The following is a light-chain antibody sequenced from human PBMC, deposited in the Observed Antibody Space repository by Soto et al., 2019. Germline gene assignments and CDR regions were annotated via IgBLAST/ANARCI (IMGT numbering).Light chain of an antibody. CDR1: QGISSD. CDR3: QQYYSYPRT. J-gene: IGKJ1*01. V-gene: IGKV1-8*01. Sequence: ANRRTQALSSLSVSTGDRVTITCMSSQGISSDLALYQQKPGKAPKLLIYAASTLQSGVPSRFCGSGSWTDFTLTISCLQSEDFSTYYCQQYYSYPRTFGQGTKVDI. CDR2: AAS.